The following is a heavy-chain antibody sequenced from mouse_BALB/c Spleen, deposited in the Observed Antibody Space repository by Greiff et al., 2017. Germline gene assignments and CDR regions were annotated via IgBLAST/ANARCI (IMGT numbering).Heavy chain of an antibody. D-gene: IGHD2-4*01. Sequence: EVQLQESGTVLARPGASVKMSCKASGYSFTSYWMHWVKQRPGQGLEWIGAIYPGNSDTSYNQKFKGKAKLTAVTSASTAYMELSSLTNEDSAVYYCTSQTMITTDWYFDVWGAGTTVTVSS. CDR2: IYPGNSDT. CDR1: GYSFTSYW. CDR3: TSQTMITTDWYFDV. J-gene: IGHJ1*01. V-gene: IGHV1-5*01.